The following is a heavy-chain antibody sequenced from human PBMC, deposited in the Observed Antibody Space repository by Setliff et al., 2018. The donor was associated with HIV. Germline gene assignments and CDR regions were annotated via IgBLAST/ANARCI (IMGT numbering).Heavy chain of an antibody. J-gene: IGHJ4*02. D-gene: IGHD1-26*01. Sequence: GGSLRLSCTASGFTFSHAWMSWVRQTPGKGLEWVGLIKSRDDGGTADYAAPVKGRFTISRDDSNDTLYLQMNNLKTEDTAVYYCSQLGSSRYWGQGTPVTVSS. CDR1: GFTFSHAW. CDR2: IKSRDDGGTA. V-gene: IGHV3-15*01. CDR3: SQLGSSRY.